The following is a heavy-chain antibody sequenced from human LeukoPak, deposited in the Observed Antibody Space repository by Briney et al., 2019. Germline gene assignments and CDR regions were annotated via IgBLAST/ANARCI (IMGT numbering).Heavy chain of an antibody. CDR1: GGTFSSYA. CDR3: ARGPSMVRGVRGGY. D-gene: IGHD3-10*01. J-gene: IGHJ4*02. V-gene: IGHV1-8*02. CDR2: MNPNSGNT. Sequence: ASVKVSCKASGGTFSSYAISWVRQATGQGLEWMGWMNPNSGNTGYAQKFQGRVTMTRNTSISTAYMELSSLRSEDTAVYYCARGPSMVRGVRGGYWGQGTLVTVSS.